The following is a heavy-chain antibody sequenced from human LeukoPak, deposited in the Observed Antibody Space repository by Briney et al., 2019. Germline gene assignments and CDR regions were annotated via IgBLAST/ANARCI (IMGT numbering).Heavy chain of an antibody. CDR2: IYYSGST. V-gene: IGHV4-39*01. CDR3: ASGEDYYYYYMDV. Sequence: SETLSLTCTVSGGSISSSSYYWGWIRQPLGKGLEWIGSIYYSGSTYYNPSLKSRVTISVDTSKNQFSLKLSSVTAADTAVYYCASGEDYYYYYMDVWGKGTTVTVSS. J-gene: IGHJ6*03. D-gene: IGHD3-10*01. CDR1: GGSISSSSYY.